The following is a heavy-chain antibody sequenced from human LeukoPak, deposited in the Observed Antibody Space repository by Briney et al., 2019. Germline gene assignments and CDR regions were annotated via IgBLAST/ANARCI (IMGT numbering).Heavy chain of an antibody. D-gene: IGHD3-22*01. CDR2: IKQDGSEK. J-gene: IGHJ4*02. CDR3: ARVPKSLNYYDSSGYPYYFDY. CDR1: GFTFSSYW. Sequence: GGSLRLSCAASGFTFSSYWMSWVRQAPGKGLEWVANIKQDGSEKYYVDSVKGRFTISRDNAKNSLYLQMNSLRAEDTAIYYCARVPKSLNYYDSSGYPYYFDYWGQGTLVTVS. V-gene: IGHV3-7*04.